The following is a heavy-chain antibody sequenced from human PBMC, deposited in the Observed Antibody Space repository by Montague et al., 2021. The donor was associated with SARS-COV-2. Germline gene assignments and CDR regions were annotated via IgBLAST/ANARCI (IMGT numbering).Heavy chain of an antibody. D-gene: IGHD6-25*01. J-gene: IGHJ5*02. Sequence: SETLSLTCTVSGGSISSGSYFWGWIRQPPGKGLEHIGSIHYTGSTYSTSLKSRVTMSTDTSKNQFFPALSSVTAADTAVYYCARLTCSGACTWFDPWGQGTLVTVSS. V-gene: IGHV4-39*01. CDR1: GGSISSGSYF. CDR2: IHYTGST. CDR3: ARLTCSGACTWFDP.